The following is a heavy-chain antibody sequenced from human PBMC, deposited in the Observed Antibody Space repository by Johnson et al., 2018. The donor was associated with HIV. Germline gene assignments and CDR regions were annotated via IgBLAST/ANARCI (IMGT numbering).Heavy chain of an antibody. D-gene: IGHD6-13*01. CDR2: ISYDGSNK. V-gene: IGHV3-30*03. J-gene: IGHJ3*02. CDR1: GFTFSSYG. CDR3: AIGGYSTILDAFDI. Sequence: QVQLVESGGGVVQPGRSLRLSCAASGFTFSSYGMHWVRQAPGKVLEWVAVISYDGSNKYYADSVKGRFTISRDNSKNTLYLQMNSLRAEDTAVYYCAIGGYSTILDAFDIWGQGTMVTVSS.